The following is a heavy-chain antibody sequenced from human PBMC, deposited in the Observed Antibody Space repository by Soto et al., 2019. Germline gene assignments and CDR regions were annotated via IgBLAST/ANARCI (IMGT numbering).Heavy chain of an antibody. CDR3: ARHGNSYALDY. D-gene: IGHD5-18*01. CDR1: GGSISSSSYY. CDR2: IYYSGST. Sequence: QLQLQESGPGLMKPSETLSLTCTVSGGSISSSSYYWGWIRQPPGKGLEWIGSIYYSGSTYYNPSLQSRVTISVDTSKNQFSLKLSSVTAADTAVYYCARHGNSYALDYWGQGTLVTVSS. V-gene: IGHV4-39*01. J-gene: IGHJ4*02.